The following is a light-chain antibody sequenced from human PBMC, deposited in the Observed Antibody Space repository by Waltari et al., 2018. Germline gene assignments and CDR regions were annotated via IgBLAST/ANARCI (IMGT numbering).Light chain of an antibody. CDR1: SSDVGGYNY. CDR2: DVS. J-gene: IGLJ2*01. Sequence: QSALTQPASVSGSPGQSITISCTGTSSDVGGYNYVSWYQQHPGKAPKRMIYDVSNRPSGVSNRFSGSKSGNTASLTISGLQAEDEADYYCSSHTSSNTLVFGGGTQLTVL. CDR3: SSHTSSNTLV. V-gene: IGLV2-14*03.